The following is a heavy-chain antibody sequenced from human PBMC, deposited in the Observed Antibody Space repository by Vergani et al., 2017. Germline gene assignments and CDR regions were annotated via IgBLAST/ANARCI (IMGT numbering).Heavy chain of an antibody. CDR2: ISAYNGNT. CDR1: GYTFTSYG. Sequence: QVQLVQSGAEVKKPGASVKVSCKASGYTFTSYGISWVRQAPGQGLEWMGWISAYNGNTNYAQKLQGRVTMTTDTSTSTAYMELRSLRSDDTAVYYCARDHLDFWSGYYSYYYYYGMDVWGQGTTVTVSS. J-gene: IGHJ6*02. CDR3: ARDHLDFWSGYYSYYYYYGMDV. V-gene: IGHV1-18*04. D-gene: IGHD3-3*01.